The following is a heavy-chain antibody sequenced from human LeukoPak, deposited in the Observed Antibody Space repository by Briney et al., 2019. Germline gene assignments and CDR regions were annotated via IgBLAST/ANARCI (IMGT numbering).Heavy chain of an antibody. Sequence: GGSLRLSCAASGFTFSSYSMNWVRQAPGKGLEWVSYISSSSSTIYYADSVKGRFTISRDNAKNSLYLQMNSLRAEDTALYYCAKGSHYYDSSGSDYWGQGTLVTVSS. CDR3: AKGSHYYDSSGSDY. CDR1: GFTFSSYS. J-gene: IGHJ4*02. V-gene: IGHV3-48*04. D-gene: IGHD3-22*01. CDR2: ISSSSSTI.